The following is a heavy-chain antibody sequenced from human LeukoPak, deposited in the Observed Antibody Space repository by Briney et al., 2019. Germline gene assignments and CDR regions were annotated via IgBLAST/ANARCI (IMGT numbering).Heavy chain of an antibody. J-gene: IGHJ4*02. CDR3: ARDLRFGELLSLGY. D-gene: IGHD3-10*01. V-gene: IGHV3-23*01. CDR1: GFTFSSYA. Sequence: PGGSLRLSCAASGFTFSSYAMSWVRQAPGKGLEWVSAISGSGGSTYYADSVKGRFTISRDNSKNTLYLQMNSLRAEDTAVYYCARDLRFGELLSLGYWGQGTLVTVSS. CDR2: ISGSGGST.